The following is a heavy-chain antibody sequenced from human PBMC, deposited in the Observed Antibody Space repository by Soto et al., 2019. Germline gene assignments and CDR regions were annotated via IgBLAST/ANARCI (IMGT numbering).Heavy chain of an antibody. CDR1: GGTFSSYA. D-gene: IGHD2-2*01. V-gene: IGHV1-69*13. CDR2: IIPIFGTV. J-gene: IGHJ6*02. CDR3: ARESSTRGNYGMDV. Sequence: AVKVSCKASGGTFSSYAISWVRQAPGQGLEWMGGIIPIFGTVIYAKKFQGRVTITADESTSTVYMELSSLRSVDTAVYYCARESSTRGNYGMDVWGQGTKVTVYS.